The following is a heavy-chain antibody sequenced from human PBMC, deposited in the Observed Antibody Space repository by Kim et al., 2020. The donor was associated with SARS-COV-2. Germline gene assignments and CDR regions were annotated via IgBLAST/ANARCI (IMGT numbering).Heavy chain of an antibody. D-gene: IGHD2-15*01. V-gene: IGHV5-51*01. CDR2: IYPGDSDT. CDR3: ARGRCSGGSCYLRNVDTAMVNAFDI. CDR1: GYSFTSYW. Sequence: GESLKISCKGSGYSFTSYWIGWVRQMPGKGLEWMGIIYPGDSDTRYSPSFQGQVTISADKSISTAYLQWSSLKASDTAMYYCARGRCSGGSCYLRNVDTAMVNAFDIWGQGTMVTVSS. J-gene: IGHJ3*02.